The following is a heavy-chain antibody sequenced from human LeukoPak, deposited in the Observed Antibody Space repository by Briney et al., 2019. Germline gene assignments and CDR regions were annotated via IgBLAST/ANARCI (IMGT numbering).Heavy chain of an antibody. Sequence: PGGSLRLSYAASGFTVSSNYISWVRQAPGKGLECVSVIYSGGSTYYADSLKGRFTISRDNSKNTLYLQMNSLRAEDTAVYYCARDSSGSGYYLYWGQGTLVTVSS. CDR2: IYSGGST. D-gene: IGHD3-22*01. CDR1: GFTVSSNY. CDR3: ARDSSGSGYYLY. J-gene: IGHJ4*02. V-gene: IGHV3-53*01.